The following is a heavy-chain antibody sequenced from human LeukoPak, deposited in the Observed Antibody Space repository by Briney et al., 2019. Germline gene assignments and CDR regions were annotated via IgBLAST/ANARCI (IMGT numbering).Heavy chain of an antibody. V-gene: IGHV1-24*01. CDR1: GYTLTELS. Sequence: ASVKVSCKVSGYTLTELSMYWVRQAPGKGLEWMGGFDPEDGETIYAQKFQGRVTMTEDTSTDTAYMELSSLRSEDTAVYYCATDPGYYYDSSGYYYGDYWGQGTLVTVSS. CDR3: ATDPGYYYDSSGYYYGDY. CDR2: FDPEDGET. J-gene: IGHJ4*02. D-gene: IGHD3-22*01.